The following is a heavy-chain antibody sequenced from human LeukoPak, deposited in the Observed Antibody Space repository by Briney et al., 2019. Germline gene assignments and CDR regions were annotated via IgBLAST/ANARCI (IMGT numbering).Heavy chain of an antibody. CDR3: AREFIAVAGKVYYYYYYYMDV. V-gene: IGHV3-7*03. CDR2: IKQDGSEK. D-gene: IGHD6-19*01. CDR1: GFTFSSYW. Sequence: GGSLRLSCAASGFTFSSYWMSWVRQAPGKGLEWVANIKQDGSEKYYVDSVKGRFTISRDNAKNSLYLQMNSLRAEDTALYHCAREFIAVAGKVYYYYYYYMDVWGKGTTVTISS. J-gene: IGHJ6*03.